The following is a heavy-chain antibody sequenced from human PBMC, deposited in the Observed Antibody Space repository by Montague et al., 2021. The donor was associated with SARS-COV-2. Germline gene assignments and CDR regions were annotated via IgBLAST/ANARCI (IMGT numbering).Heavy chain of an antibody. D-gene: IGHD3-22*01. J-gene: IGHJ2*01. CDR1: GGSFSDYY. CDR3: ARGAPTISMILVVMTGAGWYLDL. Sequence: SETLSLTCAVYGGSFSDYYWSWIRQPPGKGLEWIGEINRSGSTNYNPSLRSRVTISVDTSKNQFSLKLSAVTAADTAVYYCARGAPTISMILVVMTGAGWYLDLWGRGTLVTVSS. V-gene: IGHV4-34*01. CDR2: INRSGST.